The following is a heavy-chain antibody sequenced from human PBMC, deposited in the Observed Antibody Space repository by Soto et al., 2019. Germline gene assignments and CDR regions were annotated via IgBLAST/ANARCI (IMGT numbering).Heavy chain of an antibody. Sequence: QVQLQESGPGLVKPSQTLSLTCTVSGGSISSGGYYWSWIRQHPGKGLEWIGYIYYSGSTYYNPSLKSRVTISVDTSKNQFSLKLSSVTAADTAVYYCARAGVSTYYYDSSGYYLDYWGQGTLVTVSS. V-gene: IGHV4-31*03. D-gene: IGHD3-22*01. CDR1: GGSISSGGYY. J-gene: IGHJ4*02. CDR3: ARAGVSTYYYDSSGYYLDY. CDR2: IYYSGST.